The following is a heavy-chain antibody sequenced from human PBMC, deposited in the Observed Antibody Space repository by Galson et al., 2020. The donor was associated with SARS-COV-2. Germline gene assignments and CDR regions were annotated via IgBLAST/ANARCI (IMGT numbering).Heavy chain of an antibody. J-gene: IGHJ1*01. CDR1: GYSFRDYY. CDR3: ARNGRDCSGGICYGAEYFQH. V-gene: IGHV3-11*06. CDR2: ISSSGSYT. D-gene: IGHD2-15*01. Sequence: GESLKISCAASGYSFRDYYMSWIRQAPGKGLEWVSYISSSGSYTNYADSVKGRFTISRDNAKKSQYLQMNSLRVEDTAVYYCARNGRDCSGGICYGAEYFQHWGQDTLVIVSS.